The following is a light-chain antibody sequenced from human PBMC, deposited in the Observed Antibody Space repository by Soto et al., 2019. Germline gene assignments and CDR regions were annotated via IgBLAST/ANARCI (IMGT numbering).Light chain of an antibody. CDR2: EVT. CDR3: GSWTTYRPYV. J-gene: IGLJ1*01. Sequence: QFVLTQPASVSGSPGQSITIPCTGTSSDIGNYNAVSWYQQHPGKAPKLIIYEVTNRPSGVSDRFSGSKSGNTASLTISGLQAEDEADYYCGSWTTYRPYVFATGTKVTVL. CDR1: SSDIGNYNA. V-gene: IGLV2-14*01.